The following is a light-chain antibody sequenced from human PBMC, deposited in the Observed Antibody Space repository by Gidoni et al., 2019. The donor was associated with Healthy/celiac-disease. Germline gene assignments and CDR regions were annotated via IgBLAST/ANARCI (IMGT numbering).Light chain of an antibody. CDR2: KAS. CDR3: QQYNTLLGFT. V-gene: IGKV1-5*03. J-gene: IGKJ3*01. CDR1: QSISSW. Sequence: DIQMTQSPSTLSASVGDRVTITCRASQSISSWLAWYQQKPGKAPKLLIYKASSLESGVPSRFSGSGSGTEFTLTISSLQPDDFATDYCQQYNTLLGFTFGPGTKVDIK.